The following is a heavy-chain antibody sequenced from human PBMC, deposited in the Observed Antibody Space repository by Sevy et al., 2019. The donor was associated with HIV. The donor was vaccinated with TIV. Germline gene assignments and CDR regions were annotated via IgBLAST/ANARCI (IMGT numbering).Heavy chain of an antibody. V-gene: IGHV1-2*02. J-gene: IGHJ6*02. D-gene: IGHD4-17*01. CDR2: INSDSGVT. Sequence: ASVKVSCKASGYIFSDYYIHWVRQAPGQGLGWMAWINSDSGVTNYAQRFQGEVTVTRDTSLRTAYLELTNLKSNDTAIYYCARLTTQPTSDLYGLDVWGQGTTVTVSS. CDR1: GYIFSDYY. CDR3: ARLTTQPTSDLYGLDV.